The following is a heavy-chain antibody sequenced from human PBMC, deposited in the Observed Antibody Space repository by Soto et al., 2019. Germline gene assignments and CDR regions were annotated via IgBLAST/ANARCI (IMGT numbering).Heavy chain of an antibody. CDR2: ISSSSSYT. CDR3: ARVRYSGSYLHFDY. V-gene: IGHV3-11*06. D-gene: IGHD1-26*01. CDR1: GFTFSDYY. J-gene: IGHJ4*02. Sequence: LRLSCAASGFTFSDYYMSWIRQAPGKGLEWVSYISSSSSYTNYADSVKGRFTISRDNAKNSLYLQMNSLRAEDTAVYYCARVRYSGSYLHFDYWGQGTLVTVSS.